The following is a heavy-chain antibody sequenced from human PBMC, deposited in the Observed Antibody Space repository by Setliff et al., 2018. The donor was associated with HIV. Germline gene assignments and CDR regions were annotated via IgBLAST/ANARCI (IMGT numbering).Heavy chain of an antibody. J-gene: IGHJ4*02. V-gene: IGHV4-30-4*08. CDR3: ASRDTSRYFDDY. Sequence: SETLSLTCSVSGDSISSGGHYWSWIRQSPGKGLEWIGYIHYSGSTYFNPSLKSRVSISTDTSKNQFSLKLTSVTAADTAVYYCASRDTSRYFDDYWGQGTLVAVSS. D-gene: IGHD3-22*01. CDR1: GDSISSGGHY. CDR2: IHYSGST.